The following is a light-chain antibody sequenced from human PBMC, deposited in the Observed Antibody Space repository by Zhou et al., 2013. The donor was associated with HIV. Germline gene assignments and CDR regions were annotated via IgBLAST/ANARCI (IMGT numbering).Light chain of an antibody. CDR3: QQSYSTSRGTWT. Sequence: DIQMTQSPSSLSASVGDRVTMTCRASQDISTFLNWYQFKPGKAPKLLIYTTSTLQTGVPPRFSGSGSGAEFTLTISSLQPEDIATYYCQQSYSTSRGTWTFGQGTKVEIK. V-gene: IGKV1-39*01. J-gene: IGKJ1*01. CDR2: TTS. CDR1: QDISTF.